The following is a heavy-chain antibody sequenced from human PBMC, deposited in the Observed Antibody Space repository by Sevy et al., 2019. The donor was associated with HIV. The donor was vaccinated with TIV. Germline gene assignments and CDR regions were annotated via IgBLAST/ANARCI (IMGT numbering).Heavy chain of an antibody. D-gene: IGHD2-2*01. V-gene: IGHV4-34*01. Sequence: SETLSLTCAVHYGAFSGYYWNWIRQVPGKGLEWIGEINESGITYYNPSLKSRVTISVDTSKKQFSLILNSVTAVDSAVYFCARSPPVVVVPGAPSWFYPWGQGTLVTVSS. J-gene: IGHJ5*02. CDR2: INESGIT. CDR3: ARSPPVVVVPGAPSWFYP. CDR1: YGAFSGYY.